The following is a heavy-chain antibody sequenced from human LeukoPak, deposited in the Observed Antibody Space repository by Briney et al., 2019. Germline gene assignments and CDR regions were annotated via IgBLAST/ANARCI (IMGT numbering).Heavy chain of an antibody. V-gene: IGHV3-7*01. CDR1: GFTFNTYW. D-gene: IGHD6-19*01. CDR2: IKPDGTER. J-gene: IGHJ4*02. CDR3: ARDQWWQFIAVAITSYFDS. Sequence: GGSLRLSCAASGFTFNTYWMSWVRQAPGTGLEWVANIKPDGTERYYVDSVKGRFTISRDNAKNSLYLQMNSLRAEDTAVYYCARDQWWQFIAVAITSYFDSWGQGTVVTVSS.